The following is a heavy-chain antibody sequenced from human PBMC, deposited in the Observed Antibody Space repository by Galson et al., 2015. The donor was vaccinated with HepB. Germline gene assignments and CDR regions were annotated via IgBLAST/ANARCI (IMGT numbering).Heavy chain of an antibody. D-gene: IGHD2-21*01. V-gene: IGHV3-33*08. CDR3: ARDLRPHCGTRCYLTFDY. J-gene: IGHJ4*02. CDR1: GFTFTDHG. Sequence: SLRLSCAASGFTFTDHGMLWVRQAPGKGLEWVATIWYDGSKKYYKDSVKGRFIISRDNAQDSLFLQMNTLRVEDTAVYYCARDLRPHCGTRCYLTFDYWGQGILVTVSS. CDR2: IWYDGSKK.